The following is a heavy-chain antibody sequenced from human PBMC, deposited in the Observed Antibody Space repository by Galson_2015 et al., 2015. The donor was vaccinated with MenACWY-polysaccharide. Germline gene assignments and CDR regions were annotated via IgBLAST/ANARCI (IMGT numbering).Heavy chain of an antibody. CDR3: ARYSTTWYYFDY. CDR2: IFYSGST. J-gene: IGHJ4*02. V-gene: IGHV4-61*01. Sequence: SETLSLTCTASGDSVSSGSYYWSWVRQPPGKGLEWIGYIFYSGSTTYNPSLKSRVTISVGASKSQFSLKLRSVTAADTAVYYCARYSTTWYYFDYWGQGTLVTVSS. CDR1: GDSVSSGSYY. D-gene: IGHD6-13*01.